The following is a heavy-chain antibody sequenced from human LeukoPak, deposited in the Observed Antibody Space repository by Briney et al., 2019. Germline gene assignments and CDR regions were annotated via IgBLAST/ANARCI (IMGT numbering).Heavy chain of an antibody. D-gene: IGHD1-26*01. Sequence: SETLSLTCTVSGGSISSSSYYWGWIRQPPGKGLEWIGSIYYSGSTYYNPSLKSRVTISVDTSKNQFSLKLSSVTAADTAVYYCARPNSGSYSAFDIWGQGTMATVSS. CDR1: GGSISSSSYY. CDR3: ARPNSGSYSAFDI. V-gene: IGHV4-39*01. J-gene: IGHJ3*02. CDR2: IYYSGST.